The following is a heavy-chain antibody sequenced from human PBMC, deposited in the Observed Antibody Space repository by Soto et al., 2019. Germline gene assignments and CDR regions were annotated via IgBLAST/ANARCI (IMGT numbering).Heavy chain of an antibody. Sequence: QVQLVESGGGVVQPGRSLRLSCAASGFTFSSYGMHWVRQAPGKGLEWVAVISYDGSNKYYADSVKGRFTISRDNAKNTLYLQMNSLIAEDKAVYYCAKDLTEDFWSGYTWGQGTLVTVSS. J-gene: IGHJ4*02. CDR1: GFTFSSYG. D-gene: IGHD3-3*01. V-gene: IGHV3-30*18. CDR3: AKDLTEDFWSGYT. CDR2: ISYDGSNK.